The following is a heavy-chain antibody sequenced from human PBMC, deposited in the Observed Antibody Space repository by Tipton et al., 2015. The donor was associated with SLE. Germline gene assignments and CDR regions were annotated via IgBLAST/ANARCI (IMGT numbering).Heavy chain of an antibody. D-gene: IGHD4-11*01. Sequence: TLSLTCAVYGGSFSGYYWSWIRQPPGKGLEWIGYIYYSGSTYYNPSLKSRVTISVDTSKNQFSLKLSSVTAADTAVYYCAWSTDYSKFDYWGQGTLVTVSS. CDR3: AWSTDYSKFDY. J-gene: IGHJ4*02. CDR2: IYYSGST. V-gene: IGHV4-34*09. CDR1: GGSFSGYY.